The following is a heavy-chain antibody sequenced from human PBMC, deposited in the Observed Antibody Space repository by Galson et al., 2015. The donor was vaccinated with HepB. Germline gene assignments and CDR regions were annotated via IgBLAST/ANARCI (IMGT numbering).Heavy chain of an antibody. CDR3: ARADCSSTSCYVDGMDV. J-gene: IGHJ6*02. V-gene: IGHV3-74*01. D-gene: IGHD2-2*01. Sequence: SLRLSCAASGFTFSSYWMHWVRQAPGKGLVWVSRINSDGSSTSYADSVKGRFTISRDNAKNTLYLQMNSLRAEDTAVYYCARADCSSTSCYVDGMDVWGQGTTVTVSS. CDR2: INSDGSST. CDR1: GFTFSSYW.